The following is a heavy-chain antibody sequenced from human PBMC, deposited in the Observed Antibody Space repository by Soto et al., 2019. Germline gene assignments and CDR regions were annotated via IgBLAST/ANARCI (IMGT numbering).Heavy chain of an antibody. V-gene: IGHV4-59*01. Sequence: SENLSLTCTVSGGSISSYYWSWIRQPPGKGLEWIGYIYYSGSTNYNPSLKSRVTISVDTSKNQFSLKLSSVTAADTAVYYCAGIVVVPAAMRPGWFDPWGQGPLVTVSS. CDR2: IYYSGST. D-gene: IGHD2-2*01. J-gene: IGHJ5*02. CDR3: AGIVVVPAAMRPGWFDP. CDR1: GGSISSYY.